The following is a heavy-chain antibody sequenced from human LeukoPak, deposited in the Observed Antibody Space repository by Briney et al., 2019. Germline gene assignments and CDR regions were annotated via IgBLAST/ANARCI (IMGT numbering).Heavy chain of an antibody. V-gene: IGHV4-59*01. J-gene: IGHJ4*02. CDR1: GGSLSNYY. CDR3: ARRSWGSDFDY. D-gene: IGHD3-16*01. Sequence: SSETLSLTCSVSGGSLSNYYWTWIRRPPGKGLEWIGYIYSSGSANYNPSLKSRVNISIDTSENQFSLKLSSVTAADTAVYYCARRSWGSDFDYWGQRALVTVSS. CDR2: IYSSGSA.